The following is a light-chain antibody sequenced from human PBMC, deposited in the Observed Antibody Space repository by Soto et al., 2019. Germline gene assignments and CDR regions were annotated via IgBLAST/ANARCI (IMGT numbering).Light chain of an antibody. Sequence: QSALTQPASVSGSPGQSISISCTGSSSDVGGYNHVSWYQQHPGKAPKLIIFGVTFRPSGVSDRFSGSKSGNTASLTISGLQTEDEADYYCTSLASSVTYVFGTGTKVTVL. J-gene: IGLJ1*01. V-gene: IGLV2-14*03. CDR3: TSLASSVTYV. CDR2: GVT. CDR1: SSDVGGYNH.